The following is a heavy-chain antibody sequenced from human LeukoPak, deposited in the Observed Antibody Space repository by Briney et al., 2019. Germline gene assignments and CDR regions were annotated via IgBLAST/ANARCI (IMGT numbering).Heavy chain of an antibody. CDR2: INHSGST. V-gene: IGHV4-34*01. CDR3: ARLPLYGSGSYYRGGTDY. D-gene: IGHD3-10*01. CDR1: GGSISSYY. J-gene: IGHJ4*02. Sequence: SETLSLTCTVSGGSISSYYWSWIRQPPGKGLEWIGEINHSGSTNYNPSLKSRVTISVDTSKNQFSLKLSSVTAADTAVYYCARLPLYGSGSYYRGGTDYWGQGTLVTVSS.